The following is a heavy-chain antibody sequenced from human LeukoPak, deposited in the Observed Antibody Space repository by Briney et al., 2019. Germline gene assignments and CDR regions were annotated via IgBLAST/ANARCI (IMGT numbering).Heavy chain of an antibody. Sequence: GGSLRLSCAASGFTFSDYYMSWIRQAPGEGLEWVSYITSSGTTIYYADSVKGRFTISRDNDKNSLFLQMNSLRAEDTAVYYCARGRGTPDAFDIWGQGTMVTVSS. CDR3: ARGRGTPDAFDI. CDR2: ITSSGTTI. CDR1: GFTFSDYY. J-gene: IGHJ3*02. D-gene: IGHD3-16*01. V-gene: IGHV3-11*04.